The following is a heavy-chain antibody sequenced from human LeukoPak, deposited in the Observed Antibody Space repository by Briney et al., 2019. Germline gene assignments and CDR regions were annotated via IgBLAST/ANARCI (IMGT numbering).Heavy chain of an antibody. CDR2: IYPGDSDT. D-gene: IGHD1-14*01. Sequence: GESLKISCKGSGYIFTTHWIGWVRQMPGKGLEWMGIIYPGDSDTTYSPSFQGQVTISADRSISTAYLQWSSLKASDTAMHYCAKRQVAGSGFTGAFDIWGQGTVVTVSS. CDR1: GYIFTTHW. J-gene: IGHJ3*02. V-gene: IGHV5-51*01. CDR3: AKRQVAGSGFTGAFDI.